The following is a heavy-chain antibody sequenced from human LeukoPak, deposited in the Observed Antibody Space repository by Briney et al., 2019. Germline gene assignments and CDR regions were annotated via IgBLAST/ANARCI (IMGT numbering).Heavy chain of an antibody. CDR1: GSTFSSYG. V-gene: IGHV3-30*18. CDR2: ISYDGSNK. J-gene: IGHJ4*02. D-gene: IGHD3-22*01. Sequence: GGSLRLSCAASGSTFSSYGMHWVRQAPGKGLEWVAVISYDGSNKYYADSVKGRFTISRDNSKNTLYLQMNSLRAEDTAVYYCAKDFWKDDSSGYPDYWGQGTLVTVSS. CDR3: AKDFWKDDSSGYPDY.